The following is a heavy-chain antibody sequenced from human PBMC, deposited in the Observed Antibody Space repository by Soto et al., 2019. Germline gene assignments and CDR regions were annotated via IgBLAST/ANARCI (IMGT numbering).Heavy chain of an antibody. Sequence: QVQLVESGGGVVQPGRSLTLSCGASGFPFSEYGINWVRQAPGKGLEWVAVVWFDVSYEYFADSVKGRFTISRDNSNKTVNLQMINLRAEDTAMYFCVRDGESYDSSGKFDFWGQGTLVTVSS. D-gene: IGHD3-22*01. CDR2: VWFDVSYE. V-gene: IGHV3-33*01. J-gene: IGHJ4*02. CDR3: VRDGESYDSSGKFDF. CDR1: GFPFSEYG.